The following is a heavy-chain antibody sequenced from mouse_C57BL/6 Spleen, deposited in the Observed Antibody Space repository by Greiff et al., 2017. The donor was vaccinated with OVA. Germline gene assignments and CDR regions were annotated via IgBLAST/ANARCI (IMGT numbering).Heavy chain of an antibody. J-gene: IGHJ2*01. Sequence: VKVVESGPELVKPGASVKISCKASGYAFSSSWMNWVKQRPGKGLEWIGRIYPGDGDTNYNGKFKGKATLTADKSSSTAYMQLSSLTSEDSAVYFCARANWAFDYWGQGTTLTVSS. CDR3: ARANWAFDY. CDR2: IYPGDGDT. CDR1: GYAFSSSW. V-gene: IGHV1-82*01. D-gene: IGHD4-1*01.